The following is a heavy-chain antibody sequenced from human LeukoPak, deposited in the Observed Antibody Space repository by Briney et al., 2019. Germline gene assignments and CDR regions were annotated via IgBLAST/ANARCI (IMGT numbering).Heavy chain of an antibody. CDR2: IYYSGNT. CDR3: ARGALLWFGDRMEYYFDY. J-gene: IGHJ4*02. Sequence: SETLSLTCTVSSGSITNYYWSWIRQPPGKGLEWIGFIYYSGNTNYNPSLKSRITISVDTSKNQFSLKLSSMTAADTAVYYCARGALLWFGDRMEYYFDYWGQGTLLTVSS. V-gene: IGHV4-59*01. D-gene: IGHD3-10*01. CDR1: SGSITNYY.